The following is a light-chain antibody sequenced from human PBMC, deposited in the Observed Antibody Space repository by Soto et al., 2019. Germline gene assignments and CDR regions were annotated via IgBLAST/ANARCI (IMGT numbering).Light chain of an antibody. Sequence: DIQMTQSPSTLSGSVGDRVTITCRASQTISSWLAWYQQKPGKAPKLLIYKASTLKSGVPSRFSGSGSGTDFTLTISSLEPEDFAVYYCQHRSNWPLSFGGGTKVDIK. J-gene: IGKJ4*01. CDR3: QHRSNWPLS. CDR2: KAS. CDR1: QTISSW. V-gene: IGKV1-5*03.